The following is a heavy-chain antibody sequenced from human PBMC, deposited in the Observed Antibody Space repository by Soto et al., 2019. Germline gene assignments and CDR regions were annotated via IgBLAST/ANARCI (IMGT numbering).Heavy chain of an antibody. CDR2: SRDKPQGYST. V-gene: IGHV3-72*01. CDR3: VRATYFSDSSGYTRCLDY. Sequence: GGSLRLSSVVSGFTLSNKYIDWVRQAAGEGLGWVGRSRDKPQGYSTAYAASVKGRFTTSRDESKNSAYLQMNSLKTEDTAVYYCVRATYFSDSSGYTRCLDYWGQGTLVTVSS. D-gene: IGHD3-22*01. CDR1: GFTLSNKY. J-gene: IGHJ4*02.